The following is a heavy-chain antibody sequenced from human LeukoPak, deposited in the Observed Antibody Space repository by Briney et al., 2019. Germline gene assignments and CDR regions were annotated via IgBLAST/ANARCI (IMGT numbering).Heavy chain of an antibody. V-gene: IGHV3-20*01. CDR1: GFTFDDYG. D-gene: IGHD3-16*01. CDR2: INWNGGST. J-gene: IGHJ6*02. CDR3: ARGVSYELVGGMDV. Sequence: GGSLRLSCAASGFTFDDYGMSWVRQVPGKGLEWVSGINWNGGSTGYADSVKGRFTISRDNVKTSLYLQMNSLRAEDTALYHCARGVSYELVGGMDVWGQGTTVTVS.